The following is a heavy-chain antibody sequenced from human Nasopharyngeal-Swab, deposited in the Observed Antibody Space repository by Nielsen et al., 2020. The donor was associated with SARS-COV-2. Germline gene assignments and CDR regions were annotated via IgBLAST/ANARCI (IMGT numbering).Heavy chain of an antibody. D-gene: IGHD6-13*01. CDR2: IYYSGST. J-gene: IGHJ4*02. Sequence: WIRQPPGKGLEWIGYIYYSGSTNYNPSLKSRVTISVDTSKNQFSLNLYSVTAADTAVYYCARKGTGVSAADYWGQGTLVTVSS. V-gene: IGHV4-59*12. CDR3: ARKGTGVSAADY.